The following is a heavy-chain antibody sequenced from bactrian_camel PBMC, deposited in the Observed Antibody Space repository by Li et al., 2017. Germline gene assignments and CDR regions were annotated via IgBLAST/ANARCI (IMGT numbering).Heavy chain of an antibody. CDR1: GLTFSEYS. CDR2: LFVDGQNA. V-gene: IGHV3S6*01. J-gene: IGHJ4*01. CDR3: ATLPGFAACSGAWWERDFAV. Sequence: VQLVESGGGLVQPAGSLRLACAASGLTFSEYSMTWVRQAPGKGLEWVSSLFVDGQNAHYAASVQGRFTVSRDNAKKTAWLQMNSQKPEDTAMYICATLPGFAACSGAWWERDFAVWGQGTQVTVS. D-gene: IGHD1*01.